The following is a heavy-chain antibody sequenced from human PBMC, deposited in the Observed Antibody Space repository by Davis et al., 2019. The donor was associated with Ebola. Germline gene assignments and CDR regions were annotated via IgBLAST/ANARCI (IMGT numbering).Heavy chain of an antibody. CDR2: ISWNSGSI. V-gene: IGHV3-9*01. D-gene: IGHD6-19*01. Sequence: SLKISCAASGFTFDDYAMHWVRQTPGKGLEWVSGISWNSGSIGYADSVKGRFTISRDNAKNSLYLQMNSLRAEDTALYYCAKDGSGWSLNWFDPWGQGTLVTVSS. J-gene: IGHJ5*02. CDR1: GFTFDDYA. CDR3: AKDGSGWSLNWFDP.